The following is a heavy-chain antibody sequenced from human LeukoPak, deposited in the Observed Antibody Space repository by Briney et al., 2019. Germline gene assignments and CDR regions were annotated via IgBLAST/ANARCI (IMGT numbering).Heavy chain of an antibody. CDR1: GYTFTSYA. D-gene: IGHD5-18*01. CDR3: ARVVDSYGYSWFDP. J-gene: IGHJ5*02. CDR2: INAGNGNT. Sequence: ASVKVSCKASGYTFTSYAMHWVRQAPGQRLEWMGWINAGNGNTKYSQKFQGRVTITRDTSASTAYMELSSLRSEDTAMYYCARVVDSYGYSWFDPWGQGTLVTVSS. V-gene: IGHV1-3*01.